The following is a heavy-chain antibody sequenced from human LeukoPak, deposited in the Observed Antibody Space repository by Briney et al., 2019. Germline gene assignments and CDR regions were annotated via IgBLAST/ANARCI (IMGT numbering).Heavy chain of an antibody. J-gene: IGHJ6*02. Sequence: ASVKVSCKASGYTFTSYDINWVRQATGQGLEWMGWMNPNSGNTGYAQKFQGRVTMTRNTSISTAYMELSSLRSEDTAVYYCAGYQLLYYGMDVWGQGTTVTVSS. CDR3: AGYQLLYYGMDV. CDR2: MNPNSGNT. V-gene: IGHV1-8*01. D-gene: IGHD2-2*01. CDR1: GYTFTSYD.